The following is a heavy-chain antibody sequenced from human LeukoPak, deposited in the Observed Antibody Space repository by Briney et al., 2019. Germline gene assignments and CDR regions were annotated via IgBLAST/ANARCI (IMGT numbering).Heavy chain of an antibody. D-gene: IGHD3-3*01. CDR2: ISGSGGST. J-gene: IGHJ4*02. CDR1: GFTFSSYA. Sequence: GGSLRLSCAASGFTFSSYAMSWVRQAPGKGLEGVSAISGSGGSTYYADSVKGRFTISRDNSKNTLYLQMNSLRAEDTAVYYCAKDPGLSGFYYFDYWGQGTLVTVSS. V-gene: IGHV3-23*01. CDR3: AKDPGLSGFYYFDY.